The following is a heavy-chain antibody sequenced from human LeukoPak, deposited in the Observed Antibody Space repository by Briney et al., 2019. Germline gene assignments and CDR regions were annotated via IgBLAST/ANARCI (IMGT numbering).Heavy chain of an antibody. CDR3: ARDGEYSSSWYIYSYYYFDY. Sequence: GGSLRLSCAASGFTFSSYAMHWVRQAPGKGLEWVAVISYDGSNKYYADSVKGRFTISRDNAKNSLYLQMNSLRAEDTAVYYCARDGEYSSSWYIYSYYYFDYWGQGTLVTVSS. V-gene: IGHV3-30*04. CDR1: GFTFSSYA. J-gene: IGHJ4*02. CDR2: ISYDGSNK. D-gene: IGHD6-13*01.